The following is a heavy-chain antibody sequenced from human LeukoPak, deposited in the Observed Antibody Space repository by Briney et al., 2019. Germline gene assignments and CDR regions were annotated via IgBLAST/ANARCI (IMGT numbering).Heavy chain of an antibody. D-gene: IGHD6-13*01. CDR3: AIANIAAAGTNYYYYMDV. Sequence: PLETLSLTCTVSGGSISGGSYYWSWIRQPAGQGLEWIGHIYTGGSTNYNPSLKSRVTMSVDTSKNQFSLKLSSVTAADTAVYYCAIANIAAAGTNYYYYMDVWGKGTTVTVSS. V-gene: IGHV4-61*09. CDR1: GGSISGGSYY. J-gene: IGHJ6*03. CDR2: IYTGGST.